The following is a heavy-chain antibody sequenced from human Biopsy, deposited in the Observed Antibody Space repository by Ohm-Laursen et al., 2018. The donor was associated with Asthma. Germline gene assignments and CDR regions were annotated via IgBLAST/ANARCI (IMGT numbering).Heavy chain of an antibody. V-gene: IGHV3-30*03. D-gene: IGHD2-21*02. J-gene: IGHJ4*02. CDR1: GFTFSSYG. CDR2: ISNDGSSK. Sequence: SLRLSCSASGFTFSSYGMHWVRQAPGKGLEWVALISNDGSSKYYADSVKGRFTISRDISKNTLYLQMNSLRAEDTAVYYCARSDCGSGGYCYIPFYFWGQGTLVTVSS. CDR3: ARSDCGSGGYCYIPFYF.